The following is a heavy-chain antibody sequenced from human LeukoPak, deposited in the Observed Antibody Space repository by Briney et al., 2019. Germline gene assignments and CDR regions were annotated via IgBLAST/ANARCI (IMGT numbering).Heavy chain of an antibody. V-gene: IGHV3-43*01. D-gene: IGHD3-22*01. J-gene: IGHJ4*02. Sequence: GGSLRLSCAASGFTFDDYTMHWVRQAPGKGLEWVSLISWDGGSTYYADSVKGRFTISRDNSKNSLYLQMNSLRTEDTALYYCAKDEASYYDSSGLFDYWGQGTLVTVSS. CDR2: ISWDGGST. CDR1: GFTFDDYT. CDR3: AKDEASYYDSSGLFDY.